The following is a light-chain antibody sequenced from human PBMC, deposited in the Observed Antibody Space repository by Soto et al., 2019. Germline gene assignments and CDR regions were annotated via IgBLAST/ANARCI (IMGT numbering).Light chain of an antibody. V-gene: IGKV1-39*01. Sequence: DIQMTQSPSSLSASVGDSVTITCRASQTILSYVNWYQQKPGKAPNLLIYTASNLQSGVPSRFSGSGSGADFTLTISSLQPEDSATYFCQQYETFSGTFGPGTKVEI. J-gene: IGKJ1*01. CDR3: QQYETFSGT. CDR2: TAS. CDR1: QTILSY.